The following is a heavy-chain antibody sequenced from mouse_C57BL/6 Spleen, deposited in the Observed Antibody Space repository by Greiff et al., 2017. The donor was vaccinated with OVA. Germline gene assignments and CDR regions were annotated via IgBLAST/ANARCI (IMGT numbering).Heavy chain of an antibody. CDR3: TGGGYDDDY. D-gene: IGHD2-2*01. CDR2: ISYDGSN. Sequence: DVQLQESGPGLVKPSQSLSLTCSVTGYSITSGYYWNWIRQFPGNKLEWMGYISYDGSNNYNPSLKNRISITRDTSKNQFFLKLNSVTTEDTATYYCTGGGYDDDYWGQGTTLTVSS. CDR1: GYSITSGYY. V-gene: IGHV3-6*01. J-gene: IGHJ2*01.